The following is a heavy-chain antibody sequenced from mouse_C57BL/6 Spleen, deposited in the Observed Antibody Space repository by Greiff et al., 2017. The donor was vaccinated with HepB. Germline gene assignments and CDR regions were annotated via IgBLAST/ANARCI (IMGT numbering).Heavy chain of an antibody. J-gene: IGHJ1*03. Sequence: VQLQQSGPELVKPGASVKLSCKASGYSFTDYNMNWVKQSTGKSLEWIGVINPNYGTTSYNQKFKGKATLTVDQSSTTAYMQLNSLTSEDSAVYYCARGCTTVVNWYFDVWGTGTTVTVSS. CDR2: INPNYGTT. V-gene: IGHV1-39*01. CDR3: ARGCTTVVNWYFDV. CDR1: GYSFTDYN. D-gene: IGHD1-1*01.